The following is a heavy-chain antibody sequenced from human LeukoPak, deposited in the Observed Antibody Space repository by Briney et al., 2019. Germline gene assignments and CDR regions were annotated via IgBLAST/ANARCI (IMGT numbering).Heavy chain of an antibody. J-gene: IGHJ4*02. CDR2: IYPGDSDT. CDR1: GYSFTSYW. V-gene: IGHV5-51*01. Sequence: GESLKISCKGSGYSFTSYWIAWVRQMPGKGLEWMGIIYPGDSDTRHSPSFQGQVTISADKSISTAYLQWSSLKASDTAMYYCTRLSYDSRGYHDYWGQGTLVTVSS. CDR3: TRLSYDSRGYHDY. D-gene: IGHD3-22*01.